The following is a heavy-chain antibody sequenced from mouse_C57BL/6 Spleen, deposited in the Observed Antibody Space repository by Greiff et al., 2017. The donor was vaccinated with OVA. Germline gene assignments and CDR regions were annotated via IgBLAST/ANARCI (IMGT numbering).Heavy chain of an antibody. CDR3: TRVYDYDSWFAY. J-gene: IGHJ3*01. CDR2: ISSGGDYI. V-gene: IGHV5-9-1*02. D-gene: IGHD2-4*01. Sequence: EVKVVESGEGLVKPGGSLKLSCAASGFTFSSYAMSWVRQTPEKRLEWVAYISSGGDYIYYADTVKGRFTISRDNARNTLYLQMSSLKSEDTAMYYCTRVYDYDSWFAYWGQGTLVTVSA. CDR1: GFTFSSYA.